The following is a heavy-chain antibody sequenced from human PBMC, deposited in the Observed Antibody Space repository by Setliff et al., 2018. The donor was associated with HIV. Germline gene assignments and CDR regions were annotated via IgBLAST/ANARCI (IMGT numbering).Heavy chain of an antibody. D-gene: IGHD2-8*01. J-gene: IGHJ4*02. CDR2: LSSKGQA. CDR1: GGSISRSTHH. Sequence: SETLSLTCTVSGGSISRSTHHWAWIRQPPGKGLEWIGALSSKGQAYYNPSLKSRVAISIDSSKNLFSLRLDSLTAADTAMYFCARESPDGLDYWGQGTLVTVSS. CDR3: ARESPDGLDY. V-gene: IGHV4-39*07.